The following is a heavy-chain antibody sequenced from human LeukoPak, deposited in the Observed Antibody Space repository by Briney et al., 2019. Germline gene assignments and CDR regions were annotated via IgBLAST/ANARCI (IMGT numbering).Heavy chain of an antibody. CDR1: GFTFSSYG. V-gene: IGHV3-33*01. CDR2: IWYDGSNK. D-gene: IGHD6-13*01. Sequence: PGRSLRLSWAASGFTFSSYGMHWVRQAPGKGLEWVAVIWYDGSNKYYADSVKGRFTISRDNSKNTLYLQMNSLRAEDTAVYYCARYTAAAGPYYYYYYMDVWGQGTTVTVSS. J-gene: IGHJ6*03. CDR3: ARYTAAAGPYYYYYYMDV.